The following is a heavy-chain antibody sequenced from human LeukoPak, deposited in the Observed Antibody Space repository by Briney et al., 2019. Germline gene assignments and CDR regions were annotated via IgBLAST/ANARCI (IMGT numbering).Heavy chain of an antibody. J-gene: IGHJ4*02. CDR1: GFTFSSYG. CDR3: AKAGCGGDCHDY. Sequence: GRSLRLSCAASGFTFSSYGMHWVRQAPGKGLEWVAVISYDGSNKYYADSVKGRFTISRDNSKNTLYLQMNSLRAEDTAVYYCAKAGCGGDCHDYWGQGTLVTVSS. V-gene: IGHV3-30*18. CDR2: ISYDGSNK. D-gene: IGHD2-21*02.